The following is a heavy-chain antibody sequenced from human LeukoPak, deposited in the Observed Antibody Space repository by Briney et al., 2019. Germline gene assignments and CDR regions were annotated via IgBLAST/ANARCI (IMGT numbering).Heavy chain of an antibody. Sequence: PSETLSLTCTVSGGSISSSSYYWGWIRQPPGKGLEWIGSIYYSGSTYYNPSLKSRVTISVDTSKNQFSLKLSSVTAADTAVYYCARDRGRKIYYFDYWGQGTLVTASS. D-gene: IGHD3-10*01. V-gene: IGHV4-39*07. CDR1: GGSISSSSYY. CDR2: IYYSGST. J-gene: IGHJ4*02. CDR3: ARDRGRKIYYFDY.